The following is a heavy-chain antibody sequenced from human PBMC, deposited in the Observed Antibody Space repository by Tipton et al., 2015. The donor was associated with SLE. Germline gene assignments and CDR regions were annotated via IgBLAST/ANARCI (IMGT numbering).Heavy chain of an antibody. CDR3: ARAGVIAFSYYFDY. CDR1: GGSFSGYY. Sequence: GLVKPSETLSLTCAVYGGSFSGYYWSWIRQPPGKGLEWIGYIYYSGSTNYNPSLKSRVTISVDTPKNQFSLKLSSVTAADTAVYYCARAGVIAFSYYFDYWGQGTLVTVSS. D-gene: IGHD3-22*01. J-gene: IGHJ4*02. CDR2: IYYSGST. V-gene: IGHV4-59*01.